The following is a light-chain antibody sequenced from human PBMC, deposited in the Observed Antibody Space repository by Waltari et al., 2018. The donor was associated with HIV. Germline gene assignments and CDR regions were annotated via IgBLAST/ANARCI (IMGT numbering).Light chain of an antibody. V-gene: IGKV1-9*01. CDR1: QGISSY. Sequence: DIQLTQSPSFLSASVGDRVTITCRASQGISSYVAWYQQKPGKAPKLLIYAASTLQSGVPSRFSGSGSGTEFTLTISSLQPEDFATYYCQQLNSYPRFTFGPGTKVDIK. CDR2: AAS. CDR3: QQLNSYPRFT. J-gene: IGKJ3*01.